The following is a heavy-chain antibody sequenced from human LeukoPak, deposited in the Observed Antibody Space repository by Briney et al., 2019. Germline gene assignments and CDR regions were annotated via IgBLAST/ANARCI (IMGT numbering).Heavy chain of an antibody. CDR2: VYHSGST. V-gene: IGHV4-30-2*02. J-gene: IGHJ4*02. D-gene: IGHD1-26*01. CDR3: ARIGGSYSYYFDY. Sequence: SETLSLTCTVSGGSISSGGYCWSWIRQPPGKGLEWIGYVYHSGSTYYNPSLKSRVTISVDRSKNQFSLKLSSVTAADTAVYYCARIGGSYSYYFDYWGQGTLVTVSS. CDR1: GGSISSGGYC.